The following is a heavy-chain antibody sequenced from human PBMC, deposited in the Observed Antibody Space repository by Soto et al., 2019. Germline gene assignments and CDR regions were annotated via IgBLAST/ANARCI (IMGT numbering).Heavy chain of an antibody. D-gene: IGHD5-18*01. V-gene: IGHV3-33*05. J-gene: IGHJ4*02. Sequence: PGGSLRLSCAASEFTFSNHDMHWVRQAPGKGLEWVAVISYDGSNKYYADSVKGRFTISRDNSKNTLYLQMNSLRAEDTAVYYCARDRENTALDYWGQGTLVTVSS. CDR3: ARDRENTALDY. CDR2: ISYDGSNK. CDR1: EFTFSNHD.